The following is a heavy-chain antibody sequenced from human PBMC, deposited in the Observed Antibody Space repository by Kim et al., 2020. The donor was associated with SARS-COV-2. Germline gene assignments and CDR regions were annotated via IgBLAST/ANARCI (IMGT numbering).Heavy chain of an antibody. Sequence: SETLSLTCTVSGGSISSSSYYWGWIRQPPGKGLEWIGSIYYSGSTYYNPSLKSRVTISVDTSKNQFSLKLSSVTAADTAVYYCARHNLEEAAAPPLYWFDPWGQGTLVTVSS. V-gene: IGHV4-39*01. CDR3: ARHNLEEAAAPPLYWFDP. CDR2: IYYSGST. D-gene: IGHD6-13*01. J-gene: IGHJ5*02. CDR1: GGSISSSSYY.